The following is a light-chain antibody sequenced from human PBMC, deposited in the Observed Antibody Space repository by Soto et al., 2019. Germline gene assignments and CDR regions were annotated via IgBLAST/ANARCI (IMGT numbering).Light chain of an antibody. V-gene: IGKV1-27*01. Sequence: DIQMTQSPSSLSASIGDRVTITCRASQAISDYVAWYQQKPGEVPKLLIYAASTLQSGVPSRFSGSGFGTDFTLTISSLQAADVATYYCQKYNRAPWTFGQETKVEI. CDR3: QKYNRAPWT. CDR1: QAISDY. J-gene: IGKJ1*01. CDR2: AAS.